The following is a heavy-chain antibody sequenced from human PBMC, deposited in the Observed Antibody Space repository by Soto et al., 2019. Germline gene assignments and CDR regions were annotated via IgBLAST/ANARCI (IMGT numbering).Heavy chain of an antibody. D-gene: IGHD6-25*01. V-gene: IGHV3-30-3*01. CDR1: GFTFSSYA. CDR2: ISYDGSNK. Sequence: PGGSLRLSCAASGFTFSSYAMHWVRQAPGKGLEWVAVISYDGSNKYYADSVKGRFTISRDNSKNTLYLQMNSLRAEDTAVYYCARDRKQRSLGWFDPWGQGTLVTVSS. J-gene: IGHJ5*02. CDR3: ARDRKQRSLGWFDP.